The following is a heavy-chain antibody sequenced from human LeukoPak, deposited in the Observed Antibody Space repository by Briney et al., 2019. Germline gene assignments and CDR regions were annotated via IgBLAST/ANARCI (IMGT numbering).Heavy chain of an antibody. CDR1: GYTFISYY. V-gene: IGHV1-46*01. CDR2: INPSGGST. D-gene: IGHD3-10*01. J-gene: IGHJ4*02. Sequence: SSVRVSCKSSGYTFISYYMYWVRQAAGQGLEWMGIINPSGGSTSYAQKFQSRVTMSRDTSTSTVYMELSSLRSEDTAVYYCARDSGMFRWTVDYWGEGTLVTVSS. CDR3: ARDSGMFRWTVDY.